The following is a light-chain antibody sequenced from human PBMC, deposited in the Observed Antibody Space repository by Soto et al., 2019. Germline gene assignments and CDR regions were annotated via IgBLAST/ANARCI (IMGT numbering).Light chain of an antibody. CDR2: KAS. J-gene: IGKJ2*01. Sequence: IQMTQSPSTLSASVGYRVTITCRASQMIGSYLAWYQQRPGKSPKFLIYKASSLESGVPSRFSGSGSGTEFTLTISSLQPDDFAIYYCKQYKSYPYTFGQGTKVEIK. V-gene: IGKV1-5*03. CDR1: QMIGSY. CDR3: KQYKSYPYT.